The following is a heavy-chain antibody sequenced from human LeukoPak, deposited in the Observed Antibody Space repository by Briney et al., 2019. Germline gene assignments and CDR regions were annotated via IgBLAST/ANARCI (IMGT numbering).Heavy chain of an antibody. Sequence: SETLSLTCTVSGGSISSYYWSWIRQPPGKGLEWIGYIYYSGSTNYNPSLKSRVTISVDTSKNQFSLKLSSVTAADTAVYYCARVREEVTTVTTPWSDPWGQGTLVTVSS. D-gene: IGHD4-17*01. CDR3: ARVREEVTTVTTPWSDP. J-gene: IGHJ5*02. CDR1: GGSISSYY. V-gene: IGHV4-59*01. CDR2: IYYSGST.